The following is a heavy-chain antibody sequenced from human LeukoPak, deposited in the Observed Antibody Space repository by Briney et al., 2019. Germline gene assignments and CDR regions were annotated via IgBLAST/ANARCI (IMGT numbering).Heavy chain of an antibody. CDR1: GFTFSSYA. CDR3: ARLKVGATSGAFDI. V-gene: IGHV3-30-3*01. Sequence: PGGSLRLSCAASGFTFSSYAMHWVRQAPGKGLEWVAVISYDGSNKYYADSVKGRFTISRDNSKNTLYLQMNSLRAEDTAVYYCARLKVGATSGAFDIWGQGTMVTVSS. D-gene: IGHD1-26*01. CDR2: ISYDGSNK. J-gene: IGHJ3*02.